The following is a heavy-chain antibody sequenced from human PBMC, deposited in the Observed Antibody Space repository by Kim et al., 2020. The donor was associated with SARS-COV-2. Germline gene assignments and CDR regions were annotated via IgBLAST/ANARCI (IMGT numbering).Heavy chain of an antibody. CDR3: ARQDTAMVRAFDY. D-gene: IGHD5-18*01. V-gene: IGHV5-51*01. J-gene: IGHJ4*02. Sequence: YSPSFQGQVPISADKAISAAYLQWSSLKASDTAMYYCARQDTAMVRAFDYWGQGTLVTVSS.